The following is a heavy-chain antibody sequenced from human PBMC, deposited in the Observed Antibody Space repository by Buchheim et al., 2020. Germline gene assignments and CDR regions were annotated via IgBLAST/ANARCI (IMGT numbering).Heavy chain of an antibody. CDR3: AKGGLGYCSRTRCPVFDY. V-gene: IGHV3-30*18. CDR1: GFTFNNYA. J-gene: IGHJ4*02. D-gene: IGHD2-2*01. Sequence: QVQVVESGGGVVQPGRSLRLSCAASGFTFNNYAMHWVRQAPGKGLEWVAVISYDGSNKYYADSVKGRFTISRDNSKNTLYLEMNSLRAEDTAVYYCAKGGLGYCSRTRCPVFDYWGQGTL. CDR2: ISYDGSNK.